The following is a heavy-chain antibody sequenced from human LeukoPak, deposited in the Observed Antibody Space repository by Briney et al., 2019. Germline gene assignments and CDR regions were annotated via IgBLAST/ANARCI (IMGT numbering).Heavy chain of an antibody. D-gene: IGHD3-10*02. V-gene: IGHV3-23*01. CDR2: ISASGGST. Sequence: GGSLRLSCAASGFTFSSYGMSWVRQAPKKGLEWVSVISASGGSTNYADSVKGRFTISRDNSKNTLYLQMNSLRAEDTAVYYCAELGITMIGGVWGKGTTVTISS. J-gene: IGHJ6*04. CDR3: AELGITMIGGV. CDR1: GFTFSSYG.